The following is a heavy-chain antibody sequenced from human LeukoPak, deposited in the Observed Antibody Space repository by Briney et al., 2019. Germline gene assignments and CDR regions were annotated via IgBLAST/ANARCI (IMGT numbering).Heavy chain of an antibody. Sequence: GGSLRLSCAASGFTFSNYVMTWVRQAPGKGLEWVSGISGSGGSTYYADSVKGRFTISRDNSKNTLFLQMNSLRAEDTAVYYCARNRYYYDTSGYYYGGGAFDIWGQGTMVTVSS. J-gene: IGHJ3*02. CDR3: ARNRYYYDTSGYYYGGGAFDI. CDR2: ISGSGGST. D-gene: IGHD3-22*01. V-gene: IGHV3-23*01. CDR1: GFTFSNYV.